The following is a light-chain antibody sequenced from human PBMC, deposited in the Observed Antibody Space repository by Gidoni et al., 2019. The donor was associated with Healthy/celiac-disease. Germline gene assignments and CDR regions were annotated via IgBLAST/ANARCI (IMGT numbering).Light chain of an antibody. CDR2: DAS. Sequence: EIQMTQCPSTLSASVGDRVTITCRASQSISSWLAWYQQKPGKAPKLLIYDASSLESGVPSRFSGSGSGTEFTLTISSLQPDDFATYYCQQYNSYLLTFGGGTKVEIK. CDR1: QSISSW. CDR3: QQYNSYLLT. J-gene: IGKJ4*01. V-gene: IGKV1-5*01.